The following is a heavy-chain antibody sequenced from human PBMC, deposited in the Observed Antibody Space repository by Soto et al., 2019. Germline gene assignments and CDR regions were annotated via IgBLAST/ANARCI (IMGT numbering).Heavy chain of an antibody. CDR3: AKDWAYCSGGSCYSARVAYYYYYGMDV. D-gene: IGHD2-15*01. CDR2: ISYDGSNK. Sequence: PVGSLRLSCAASGFTFSSYGMHWVRQAPGKGLEWVAVISYDGSNKYYADSVKGRFTISRDNSKNTLYLQMNSLRAEDTAVYYCAKDWAYCSGGSCYSARVAYYYYYGMDVWGQGTTVTVSS. V-gene: IGHV3-30*18. J-gene: IGHJ6*02. CDR1: GFTFSSYG.